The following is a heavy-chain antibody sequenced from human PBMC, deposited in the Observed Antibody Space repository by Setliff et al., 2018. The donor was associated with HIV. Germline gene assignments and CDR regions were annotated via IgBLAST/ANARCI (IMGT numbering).Heavy chain of an antibody. J-gene: IGHJ5*02. CDR3: ARGLWFGGSYWFDP. Sequence: SETLSLTCYVTDDPISSYYWSWVRQPAGKGLEWIGRLYVSGDTNYNPSLKSRVTMSLDTSKKHFSLNLKSVTAADTAVYYCARGLWFGGSYWFDPWGQGTLVTVSS. D-gene: IGHD3-10*01. V-gene: IGHV4-4*07. CDR2: LYVSGDT. CDR1: DDPISSYY.